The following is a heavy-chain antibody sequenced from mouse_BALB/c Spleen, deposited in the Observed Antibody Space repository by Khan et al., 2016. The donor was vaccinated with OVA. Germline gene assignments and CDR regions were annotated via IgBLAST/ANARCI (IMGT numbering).Heavy chain of an antibody. D-gene: IGHD1-1*01. V-gene: IGHV1-9*01. CDR3: ALYGSRGDY. Sequence: QVQLKQSGAELMKPGASVKISCKATGFTFSSYWIEWVKQRPGHGLEWVGQILPGSGTTNYNEKFKGKATFTADTSSNTAYMQLRSLTSDDAAVYYCALYGSRGDYWGQGTTLTVSS. CDR1: GFTFSSYW. CDR2: ILPGSGTT. J-gene: IGHJ2*01.